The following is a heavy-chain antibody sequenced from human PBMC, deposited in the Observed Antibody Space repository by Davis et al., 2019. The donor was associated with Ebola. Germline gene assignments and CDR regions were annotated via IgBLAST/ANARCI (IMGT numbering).Heavy chain of an antibody. Sequence: AASVKVSCKASGYTFTSYGISWVRQAPGQGLEWMGWISAYNGNTNYAQKLQGRVTMTTDTSTSTAYMELRSLRSDDTAVYYCARFTYYDYIWGSYRYTGCDYWGQGTLVTVSS. CDR2: ISAYNGNT. J-gene: IGHJ4*02. D-gene: IGHD3-16*02. CDR3: ARFTYYDYIWGSYRYTGCDY. CDR1: GYTFTSYG. V-gene: IGHV1-18*01.